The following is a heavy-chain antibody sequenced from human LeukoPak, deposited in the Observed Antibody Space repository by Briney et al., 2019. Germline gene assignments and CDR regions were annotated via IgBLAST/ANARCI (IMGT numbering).Heavy chain of an antibody. J-gene: IGHJ4*02. D-gene: IGHD2-21*02. CDR2: INWNGGST. CDR1: GFTFDDYG. CDR3: ARGPGGDFYPFDY. V-gene: IGHV3-20*01. Sequence: GGSLRLSCAASGFTFDDYGMSWVRQAPGKGLEWVSGINWNGGSTGYADSVKGRFTISRDNAKNSLYLQMNSLRDEDTALYHCARGPGGDFYPFDYWGQGTLVTVSS.